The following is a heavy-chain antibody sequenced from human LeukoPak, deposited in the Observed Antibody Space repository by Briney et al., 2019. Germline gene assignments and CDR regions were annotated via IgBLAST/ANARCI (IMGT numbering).Heavy chain of an antibody. Sequence: PSETLSLTCTVSGGSISAYYWSWIRQPPGKGLEWIGYIYYSGSTMYKPSLKSRVTISVDTSKNQFPLKLSSVTAADTAVYYCARDLVTYDDAFDIWGQGTMVTVSS. CDR1: GGSISAYY. J-gene: IGHJ3*02. CDR2: IYYSGST. D-gene: IGHD3-22*01. CDR3: ARDLVTYDDAFDI. V-gene: IGHV4-59*01.